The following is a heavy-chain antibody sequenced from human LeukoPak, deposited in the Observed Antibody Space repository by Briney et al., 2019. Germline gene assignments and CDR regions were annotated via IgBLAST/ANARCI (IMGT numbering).Heavy chain of an antibody. V-gene: IGHV4-30-2*01. J-gene: IGHJ4*02. CDR3: ARIVVVAATQFYFDN. D-gene: IGHD2-15*01. CDR2: IHRSGST. Sequence: PSETLSLTCAVSGGSISSGFDSWSWIRQPPGKGLEWIGYIHRSGSTYYSPSLKSRVSISVDRSKNHFSLTLSSVTAADTAVYYCARIVVVAATQFYFDNWGQGTLVTVSS. CDR1: GGSISSGFDS.